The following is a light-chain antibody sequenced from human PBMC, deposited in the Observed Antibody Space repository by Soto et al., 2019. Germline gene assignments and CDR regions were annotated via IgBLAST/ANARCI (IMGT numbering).Light chain of an antibody. J-gene: IGKJ5*01. CDR2: AAS. CDR3: QQYYSYPPST. CDR1: QSISSY. Sequence: DIQMTQSPSSLSASVGDRVTIXXRASQSISSYLNWYQQKPGKAPKLXXYAASTLQSGVPSRFSGSGSGTDFTLTISCLQSEDFATYYCQQYYSYPPSTFGQGTRLEIK. V-gene: IGKV1-39*01.